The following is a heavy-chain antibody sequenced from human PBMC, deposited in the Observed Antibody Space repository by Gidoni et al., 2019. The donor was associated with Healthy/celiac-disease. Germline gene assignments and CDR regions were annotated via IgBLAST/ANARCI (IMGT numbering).Heavy chain of an antibody. V-gene: IGHV4-30-4*01. CDR1: GGSISSGDYY. Sequence: QVQLQESGPGLVKPSQTLSLPCTVSGGSISSGDYYWSWIRQPPGKGLEWIGYIYYSGSTYYNPSLKSRVTISVDTSKNQFSLKLSSVTAADTAVYYCARGNYYGSGSYYNDPWFDPWGQGTLVTVSS. CDR3: ARGNYYGSGSYYNDPWFDP. J-gene: IGHJ5*02. D-gene: IGHD3-10*01. CDR2: IYYSGST.